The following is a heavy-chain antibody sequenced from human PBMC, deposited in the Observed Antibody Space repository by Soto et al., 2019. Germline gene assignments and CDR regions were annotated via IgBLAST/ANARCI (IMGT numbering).Heavy chain of an antibody. D-gene: IGHD4-4*01. Sequence: EVQLVESGGGLVQPGGSLRLSCAASGFTVSSNYMSWVRQAPGKGLEWVSVIYSGGSTYYADSVKGRFTISRHNSKNTLYLQMNSLRAEDTAVYYGARVVGNGWFDPWGQGTLVTVSS. V-gene: IGHV3-53*04. CDR1: GFTVSSNY. J-gene: IGHJ5*02. CDR2: IYSGGST. CDR3: ARVVGNGWFDP.